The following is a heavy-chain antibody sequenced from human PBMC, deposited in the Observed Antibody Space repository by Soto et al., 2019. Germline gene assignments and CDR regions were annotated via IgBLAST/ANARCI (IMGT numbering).Heavy chain of an antibody. CDR2: IYASGNT. V-gene: IGHV4-4*07. Sequence: QVQLQESGPGLVKPSETLSLTCTVSGGSISGYYWSWIRQPAGKRLEWIGRIYASGNTNKNPSLTSRFTMSVDTSKNQFSLRLNSVTAADTAVYYCARVGRTRATVTTDAFDVWGQGTKVTVSS. D-gene: IGHD4-17*01. CDR1: GGSISGYY. CDR3: ARVGRTRATVTTDAFDV. J-gene: IGHJ3*01.